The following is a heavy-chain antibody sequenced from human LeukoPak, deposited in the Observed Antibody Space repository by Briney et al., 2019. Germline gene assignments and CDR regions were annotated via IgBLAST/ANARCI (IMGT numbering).Heavy chain of an antibody. D-gene: IGHD1-26*01. V-gene: IGHV1-18*01. J-gene: IGHJ4*02. CDR3: ARGDGGSPYVFFDH. Sequence: GASVKVSCQASGYTFSNYGITWVRQAPGQGLEWMGWINIYTGNTNYAQNLQGRVSMTTDTATSTDYMELRGLKSDDTAVYYCARGDGGSPYVFFDHWGQGTLVTVSS. CDR2: INIYTGNT. CDR1: GYTFSNYG.